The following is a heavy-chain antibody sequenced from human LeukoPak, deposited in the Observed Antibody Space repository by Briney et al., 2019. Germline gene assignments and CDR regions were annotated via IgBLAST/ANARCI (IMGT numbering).Heavy chain of an antibody. D-gene: IGHD3-22*01. CDR3: ARGPSGYYDSSGSYLRYFDY. V-gene: IGHV4-59*12. CDR1: GGSISSYY. CDR2: VYYSGRT. Sequence: SETLSLTCTVSGGSISSYYWSWIRQPPGKGLEWIGYVYYSGRTNYNPSLRSRVTISIDTSKNQVSLKLSSVTAADTAVYYCARGPSGYYDSSGSYLRYFDYWGQGTLVAVSS. J-gene: IGHJ4*02.